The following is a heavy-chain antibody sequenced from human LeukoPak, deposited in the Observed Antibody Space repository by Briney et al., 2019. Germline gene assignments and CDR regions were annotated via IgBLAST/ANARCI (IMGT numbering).Heavy chain of an antibody. J-gene: IGHJ4*02. Sequence: SETLSLTCTVSGGSISSYYWSWIRQPPGRGLEWIGYIYSSGSTNYNPSLKSRVTISVDASNNQFSLKLSSVTTADTAVYYCAREARGWGGFVDYWGQGTLVTVSS. V-gene: IGHV4-59*01. D-gene: IGHD3-10*01. CDR2: IYSSGST. CDR3: AREARGWGGFVDY. CDR1: GGSISSYY.